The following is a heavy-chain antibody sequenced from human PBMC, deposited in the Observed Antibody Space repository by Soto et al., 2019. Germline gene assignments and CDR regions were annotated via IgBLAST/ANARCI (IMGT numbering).Heavy chain of an antibody. CDR2: INPNNGVT. J-gene: IGHJ3*01. CDR1: GYTFTGYY. D-gene: IGHD3-9*01. V-gene: IGHV1-2*02. CDR3: AKDSYYDILTGYPRNGFDF. Sequence: ASVKVSCKASGYTFTGYYIHWVRQAPGQGLEWMGWINPNNGVTNYAQKFQGRVTMTRDTSITTAYLDLSRLRSDDTAVYYCAKDSYYDILTGYPRNGFDFWGQGTKVTVSS.